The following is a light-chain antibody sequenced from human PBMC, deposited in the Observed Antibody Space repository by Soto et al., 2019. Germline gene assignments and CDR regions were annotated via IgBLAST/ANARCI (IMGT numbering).Light chain of an antibody. J-gene: IGKJ1*01. CDR2: WAS. Sequence: DIVMSQSPDSLAVSLGERATINCKSSQSILYSSNNKNYLAWYQQKPGQPPMLLIYWASTRESGVPARFSGSGSGTDFTLTISSLQAEDVAVYSCQQYYTTPWTFGQGTKLEIK. CDR3: QQYYTTPWT. V-gene: IGKV4-1*01. CDR1: QSILYSSNNKNY.